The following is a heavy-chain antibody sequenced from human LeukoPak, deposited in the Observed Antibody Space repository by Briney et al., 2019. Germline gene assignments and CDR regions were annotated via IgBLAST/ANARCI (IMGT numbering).Heavy chain of an antibody. CDR2: ISSSSSYI. V-gene: IGHV3-21*01. D-gene: IGHD1-26*01. Sequence: GGSLRLSCAASGFTFSSMNWVRQAPGKGLEWVSSISSSSSYIYYADSVKGRFTISRDNAKNSLYLRMNSLRAEDTAVYYCARDSGSQGDAFDIWGQGTMVTVSS. J-gene: IGHJ3*02. CDR3: ARDSGSQGDAFDI. CDR1: GFTFSS.